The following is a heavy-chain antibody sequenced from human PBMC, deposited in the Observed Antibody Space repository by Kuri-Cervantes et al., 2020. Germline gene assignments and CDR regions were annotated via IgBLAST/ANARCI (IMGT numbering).Heavy chain of an antibody. CDR2: ISWNSGSI. D-gene: IGHD5-12*01. CDR3: ARGGHSGYDFDY. V-gene: IGHV3-9*01. CDR1: GFTFDDYA. Sequence: SLKISCAASGFTFDDYAMHWVRQAPGKGLEWVSGISWNSGSIGYADSVKGRFTISRENAKNSLYLQMNSLRAGDTAVYYCARGGHSGYDFDYWGQGTLVTVSS. J-gene: IGHJ4*02.